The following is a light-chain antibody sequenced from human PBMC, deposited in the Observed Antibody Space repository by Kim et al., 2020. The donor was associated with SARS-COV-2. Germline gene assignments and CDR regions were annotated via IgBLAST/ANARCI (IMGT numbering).Light chain of an antibody. V-gene: IGLV3-1*01. CDR2: QDT. CDR1: TLGDKY. CDR3: QAWDSSTLWV. J-gene: IGLJ3*02. Sequence: SYELTQPPSVSVSPGQTASIALSGDTLGDKYVCWYQQKPGQSPVLVIYQDTKRPSGIPERFSGSNSGNTATLTISGTQATDEADYYCQAWDSSTLWVSGGGTQLTVL.